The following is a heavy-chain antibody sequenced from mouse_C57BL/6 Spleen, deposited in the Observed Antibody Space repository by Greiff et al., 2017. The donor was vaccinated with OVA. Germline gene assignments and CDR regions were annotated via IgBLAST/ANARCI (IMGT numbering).Heavy chain of an antibody. CDR2: IWSGGST. CDR3: ARNYYGSYYLDY. J-gene: IGHJ2*01. D-gene: IGHD1-1*01. CDR1: GFSLTSYG. Sequence: QVQLQQSGPGLVQPSQSLSITCTVSGFSLTSYGVHWVRQSPGKGLEWLGVIWSGGSTDYNAAFISRLSISKDNSKSQVFFKMNSLQADDTAIYYCARNYYGSYYLDYWGQGTTLTVSS. V-gene: IGHV2-2*01.